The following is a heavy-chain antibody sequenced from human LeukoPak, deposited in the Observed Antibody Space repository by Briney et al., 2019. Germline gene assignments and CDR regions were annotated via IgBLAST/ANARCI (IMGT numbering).Heavy chain of an antibody. J-gene: IGHJ6*03. Sequence: PSETLSLTCTVSGGSISSGSYYWSWIRQPAGKGLEWIGGIYTSGSTNYNPSLKSRVTISVDTSKNQFSLKLSSVTAADTAVYYCASQGHYYYYYYMDVWGKGTTVTVSS. CDR1: GGSISSGSYY. CDR2: IYTSGST. V-gene: IGHV4-61*02. CDR3: ASQGHYYYYYYMDV.